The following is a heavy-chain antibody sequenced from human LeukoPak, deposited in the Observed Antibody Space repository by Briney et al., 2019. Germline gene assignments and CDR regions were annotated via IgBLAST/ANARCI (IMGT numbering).Heavy chain of an antibody. CDR3: AAHFDYYDSSGYNDY. V-gene: IGHV1-58*02. Sequence: ASVKVSCKASGVTFTSSAMQWVRQARGQRLEWIGWIVVGSGNTNYAQKFQERVTITRDMSTSTAYMELSSLRSEDTAVYYCAAHFDYYDSSGYNDYWGQGTLVTVSS. J-gene: IGHJ4*02. CDR2: IVVGSGNT. D-gene: IGHD3-22*01. CDR1: GVTFTSSA.